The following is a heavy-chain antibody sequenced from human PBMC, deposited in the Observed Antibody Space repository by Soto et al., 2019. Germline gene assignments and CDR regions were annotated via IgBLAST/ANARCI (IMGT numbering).Heavy chain of an antibody. CDR1: GGSIDSGDYY. CDR2: VYYSGTT. Sequence: SETLSLTCTVSGGSIDSGDYYWSWIRQPPGKGLEWIGYVYYSGTTNYNPFLKRRVTLSLDKSKNQFSLKMNSVTAADTAVYYCAGDVIAPPNYWDPCGQGPLVTVPS. CDR3: AGDVIAPPNYWDP. V-gene: IGHV4-61*08. J-gene: IGHJ5*02. D-gene: IGHD4-4*01.